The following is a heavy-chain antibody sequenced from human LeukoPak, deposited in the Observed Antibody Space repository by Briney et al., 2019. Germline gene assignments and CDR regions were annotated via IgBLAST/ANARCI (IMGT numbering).Heavy chain of an antibody. CDR2: INPNSGDT. J-gene: IGHJ4*02. CDR3: ARDSIVYYYDSSGYYYNYFDY. D-gene: IGHD3-22*01. Sequence: ASVKVSCKASGYTFTGYYTHWVRQAPGQGLEWMGWINPNSGDTNYAQKFQGRVTMTRDTSISTAYMELSRLRSDDTAVYYCARDSIVYYYDSSGYYYNYFDYWGQGSLVTVSS. V-gene: IGHV1-2*02. CDR1: GYTFTGYY.